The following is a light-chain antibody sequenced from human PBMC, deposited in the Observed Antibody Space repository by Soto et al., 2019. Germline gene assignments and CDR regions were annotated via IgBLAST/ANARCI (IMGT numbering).Light chain of an antibody. V-gene: IGLV2-8*01. CDR2: KVS. Sequence: QSVLTQPPSASGSPGQSVTISCTGTSSDVGDYNYVSWYQQYPGIAPKLMIYKVSKRPSGVPDRFSGFKSGNTASLTVSWLQAEDEADYYCSSYAGSNSYVFGTGTKVTVL. J-gene: IGLJ1*01. CDR3: SSYAGSNSYV. CDR1: SSDVGDYNY.